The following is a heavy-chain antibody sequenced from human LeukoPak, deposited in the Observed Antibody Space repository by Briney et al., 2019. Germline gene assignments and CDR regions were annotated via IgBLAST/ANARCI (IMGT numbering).Heavy chain of an antibody. CDR1: GFTVSSNY. Sequence: PGGSLRLSCAASGFTVSSNYMSWVRQAPGKGLEWVSVIYSGGSTYYADSVKGRFTISRDNSKNTLYLQMNSLRAEDTAVYYCARDRAIVVVPAAMLHYYYYYGMDVWGQGTTVTVSS. CDR3: ARDRAIVVVPAAMLHYYYYYGMDV. J-gene: IGHJ6*02. D-gene: IGHD2-2*01. CDR2: IYSGGST. V-gene: IGHV3-66*01.